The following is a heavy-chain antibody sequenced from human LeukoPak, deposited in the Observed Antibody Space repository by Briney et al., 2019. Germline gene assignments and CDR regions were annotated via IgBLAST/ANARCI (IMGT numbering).Heavy chain of an antibody. CDR3: ARESSSTGVDS. CDR2: INPNSGGT. D-gene: IGHD1-26*01. V-gene: IGHV1-2*06. J-gene: IGHJ4*02. Sequence: ASVKVSCKASGYTFTDYYMHWVRQAPGQGLEWMGRINPNSGGTNYAQKFQGRVTMTRDTSISTAYMDLSRLRSDDTALYYCARESSSTGVDSWGQGTLVTVSS. CDR1: GYTFTDYY.